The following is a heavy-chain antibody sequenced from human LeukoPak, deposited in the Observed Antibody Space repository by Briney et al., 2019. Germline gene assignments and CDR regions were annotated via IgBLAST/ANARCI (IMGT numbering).Heavy chain of an antibody. CDR2: IRYDGSNK. D-gene: IGHD2-2*01. V-gene: IGHV3-30*02. Sequence: GGSLRLSCAASGFTFSSYGMHWVRQAPGKGLEWVAFIRYDGSNKYYADSVKGRFTISRDNSKNTLYLQMNSLRAEDTAVYYCARAVHCSSTSCYRGALDYWGQGTLVTVSS. CDR1: GFTFSSYG. J-gene: IGHJ4*02. CDR3: ARAVHCSSTSCYRGALDY.